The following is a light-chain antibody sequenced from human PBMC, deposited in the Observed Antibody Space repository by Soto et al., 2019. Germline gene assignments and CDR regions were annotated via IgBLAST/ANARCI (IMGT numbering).Light chain of an antibody. CDR3: SSYTSSSTLVV. Sequence: QSVLTQPASVSGSPGQSITISCTGTSSDVAGYNYVSWYQQHPGKAPKLMIYDVSNQPSGVSNRFSGSKSGNTASLTISGLQAEDEADYYCSSYTSSSTLVVFGGGTKVTVL. CDR1: SSDVAGYNY. J-gene: IGLJ2*01. V-gene: IGLV2-14*03. CDR2: DVS.